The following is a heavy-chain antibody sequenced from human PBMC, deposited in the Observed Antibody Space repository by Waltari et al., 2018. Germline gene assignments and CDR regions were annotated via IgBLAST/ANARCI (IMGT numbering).Heavy chain of an antibody. D-gene: IGHD5-12*01. Sequence: QVQLQASGPGLVKPSQTLSLTVTFSGGSIISGVSYWNWIRKHPGKGLEWIWYIYYSGSTYYNPSLKSRVTISVDTSKNQFSLKLSSVTAADTAVYYCARDVAALGYFDYWGQGTLVTVSS. V-gene: IGHV4-31*03. CDR2: IYYSGST. CDR1: GGSIISGVSY. J-gene: IGHJ4*02. CDR3: ARDVAALGYFDY.